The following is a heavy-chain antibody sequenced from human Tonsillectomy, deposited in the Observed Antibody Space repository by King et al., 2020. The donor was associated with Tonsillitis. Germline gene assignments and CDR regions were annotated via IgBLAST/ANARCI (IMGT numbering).Heavy chain of an antibody. CDR1: GYSISSGYY. CDR2: IYHSGGT. Sequence: QLQESGPGLVKPSETLSLTCAVSGYSISSGYYWGWVRQSPGKGLEWIGTIYHSGGTHYNPSLKSRVTISVDTSKNQFSLKLSSVTAADTAVYYCASLKSDYPYYFDYWGQGTLVTVSS. CDR3: ASLKSDYPYYFDY. V-gene: IGHV4-38-2*01. J-gene: IGHJ4*02. D-gene: IGHD4-17*01.